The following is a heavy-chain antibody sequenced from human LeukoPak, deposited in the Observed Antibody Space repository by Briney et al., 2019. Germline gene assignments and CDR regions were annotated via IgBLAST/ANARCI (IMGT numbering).Heavy chain of an antibody. D-gene: IGHD3-22*01. V-gene: IGHV1-8*01. J-gene: IGHJ4*02. Sequence: GASVKVSCKASGYTFTSYDINWVRQATGQGLEWMGWMNPNSGNTGYAQKFQGRVTMTRNTSISTAYMELSSLRSEDTAVYYCARAESNYYDSSGYVVDWGQGTLVTVSS. CDR2: MNPNSGNT. CDR3: ARAESNYYDSSGYVVD. CDR1: GYTFTSYD.